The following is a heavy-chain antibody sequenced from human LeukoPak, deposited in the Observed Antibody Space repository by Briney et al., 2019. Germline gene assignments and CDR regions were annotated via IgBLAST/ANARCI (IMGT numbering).Heavy chain of an antibody. V-gene: IGHV1-18*01. CDR3: ARDRMIVVVIGLGHDAFDI. D-gene: IGHD3-22*01. CDR2: ISAYNGNT. J-gene: IGHJ3*02. CDR1: GGTFSSYA. Sequence: ASVKVSCKASGGTFSSYAISWVRQAPGQGLEWMGWISAYNGNTNYAQKLQGRVTMTTDTSTSTAYMELRSLRSDDTAVYYCARDRMIVVVIGLGHDAFDIWGQGTMVTVSS.